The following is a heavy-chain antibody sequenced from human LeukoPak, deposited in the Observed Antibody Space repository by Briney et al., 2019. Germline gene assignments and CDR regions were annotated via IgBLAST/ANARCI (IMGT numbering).Heavy chain of an antibody. CDR1: GFTFSSYG. Sequence: GGSLRLSCAASGFTFSSYGMHWVRQAPGKGLEWVAVISYDGSNKYYADSVKGRFTISRDNSKNTLYLQMNSLRAEDTAVYYCAKDHTYYYDSSGYFDYWAREPWSPSPQ. V-gene: IGHV3-30*18. CDR3: AKDHTYYYDSSGYFDY. D-gene: IGHD3-22*01. CDR2: ISYDGSNK. J-gene: IGHJ4*02.